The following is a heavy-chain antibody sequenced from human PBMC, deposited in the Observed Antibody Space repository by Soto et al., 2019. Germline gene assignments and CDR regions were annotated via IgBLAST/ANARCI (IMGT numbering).Heavy chain of an antibody. CDR2: INPSGGST. J-gene: IGHJ4*02. D-gene: IGHD5-12*01. CDR1: GYTFTSYY. Sequence: ASVKVSCKASGYTFTSYYMHWVRQAPGQGLEWMGIINPSGGSTSYAQKFQGRVTMTRDTSTSTVYMELSSLRSEDTAVYYCARDPREYSGSATFDDWGQGSLVPVSS. CDR3: ARDPREYSGSATFDD. V-gene: IGHV1-46*03.